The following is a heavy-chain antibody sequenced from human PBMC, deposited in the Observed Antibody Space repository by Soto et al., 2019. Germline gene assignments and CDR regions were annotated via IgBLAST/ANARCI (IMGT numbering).Heavy chain of an antibody. J-gene: IGHJ6*02. D-gene: IGHD3-16*01. CDR2: MNPNSGNT. V-gene: IGHV1-8*01. CDR3: AREGVRGMDV. Sequence: QVQLVQSGAEVKKPGASVKVSCKASGYTFTSYDITWVRQATGQGLEWMGWMNPNSGNTGYAQKFQGRVTITRNTSISTAYIELGSLRSEYTAVYYFAREGVRGMDVWGQGTTVTVSS. CDR1: GYTFTSYD.